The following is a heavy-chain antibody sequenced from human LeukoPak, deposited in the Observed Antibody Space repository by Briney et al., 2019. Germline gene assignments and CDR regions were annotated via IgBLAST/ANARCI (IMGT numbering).Heavy chain of an antibody. CDR3: ATLICRGDCIDY. D-gene: IGHD2-21*01. CDR2: IASRSNYI. Sequence: GGSLRLSCAASGFAFNIYSMNWVRQAPGKGLEWVSSIASRSNYIYYADSVKGRFTISRDNAKNSLYLQMSSLRADDTAIYYCATLICRGDCIDYWGQGTLITVS. J-gene: IGHJ4*02. CDR1: GFAFNIYS. V-gene: IGHV3-21*06.